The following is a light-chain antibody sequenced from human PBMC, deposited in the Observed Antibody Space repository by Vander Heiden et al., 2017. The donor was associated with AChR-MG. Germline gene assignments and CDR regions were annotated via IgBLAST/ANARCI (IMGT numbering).Light chain of an antibody. CDR3: QSYDSSLSASV. V-gene: IGLV1-40*01. CDR1: RSNFGAGYE. Sequence: QSVLTQPPSVSGAPGQGVTISCPGSRSNFGAGYEAYWSQQLPGADPKLIIYDSSHRPSGVPDRSSGCKSETFASLAITGLQADDEADYFCQSYDSSLSASVFGGGTKLTVL. J-gene: IGLJ2*01. CDR2: DSS.